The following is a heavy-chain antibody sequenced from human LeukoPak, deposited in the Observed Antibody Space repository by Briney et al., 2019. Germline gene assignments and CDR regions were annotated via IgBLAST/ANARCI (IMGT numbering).Heavy chain of an antibody. Sequence: KRGESLKISCKGSGSIFTSYWIGWVRQMPGKGLEWMGIIYPGDSDTRYSPSFQGQVTISADKSISTAYLQWSSLKASDTAMYYCARGGWELLRRSAFDIWGQGTMVTVSS. D-gene: IGHD1-26*01. J-gene: IGHJ3*02. CDR1: GSIFTSYW. CDR2: IYPGDSDT. V-gene: IGHV5-51*01. CDR3: ARGGWELLRRSAFDI.